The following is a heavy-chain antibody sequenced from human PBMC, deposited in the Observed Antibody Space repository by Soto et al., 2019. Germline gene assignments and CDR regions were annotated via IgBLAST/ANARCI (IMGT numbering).Heavy chain of an antibody. V-gene: IGHV4-34*01. D-gene: IGHD3-3*01. Sequence: SESLSLTCSGYGGSDHGYYWNWIRHPRGKGLEWIGEINHTGGTHYNPSLKSRVTMSVDTSKNQFSLRLSSVTAADTAIYYCATRITVFGLLIPPFDPWGQGTQVTVSS. CDR2: INHTGGT. CDR1: GGSDHGYY. CDR3: ATRITVFGLLIPPFDP. J-gene: IGHJ5*02.